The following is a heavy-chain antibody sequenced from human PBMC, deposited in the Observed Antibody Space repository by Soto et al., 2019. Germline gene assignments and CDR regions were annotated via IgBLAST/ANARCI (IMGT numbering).Heavy chain of an antibody. CDR2: ITSGGTT. D-gene: IGHD1-26*01. Sequence: EVQLLESGGGLVQPGGSLRLSCAASGFTFSSYAMSWVRQAPGKGLEWVSGITSGGTTYYAESLKGQFTISRDNSKNTLDLEMNSLRAEDTAVYYCAKRSGVGEPYFDNWGQGTLVTVSS. CDR1: GFTFSSYA. CDR3: AKRSGVGEPYFDN. V-gene: IGHV3-23*01. J-gene: IGHJ4*02.